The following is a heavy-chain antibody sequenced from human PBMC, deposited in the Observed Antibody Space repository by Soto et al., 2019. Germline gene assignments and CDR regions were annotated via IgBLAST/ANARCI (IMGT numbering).Heavy chain of an antibody. D-gene: IGHD1-7*01. V-gene: IGHV2-5*02. CDR2: IYWDDDK. CDR3: AHRLTLNSNWNYGRFDY. J-gene: IGHJ4*02. Sequence: QITLKESGPTLVKPTQTLTLACTFCGFSLTTAGVSVGCIRQPPGKALEWLALIYWDDDKRYSPSLKSRLTITKDTSRNQVVLTMTNMDPVDTATYFCAHRLTLNSNWNYGRFDYWGQGTLVTVSS. CDR1: GFSLTTAGVS.